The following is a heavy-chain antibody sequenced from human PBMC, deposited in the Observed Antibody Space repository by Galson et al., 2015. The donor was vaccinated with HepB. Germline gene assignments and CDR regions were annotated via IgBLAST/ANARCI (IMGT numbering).Heavy chain of an antibody. Sequence: SLRLSCAASGFTFNNYWMTWVRQAPGKGLEWIGEIFHSGITNYNPSLKSRVTMSVDTSKNQISLRLTSVTAADTAVYYCATTYTSGPSLEAFEGWGQGTMVTVSS. CDR2: IFHSGIT. J-gene: IGHJ3*01. CDR1: GFTFNNYW. V-gene: IGHV4-4*02. CDR3: ATTYTSGPSLEAFEG. D-gene: IGHD3-22*01.